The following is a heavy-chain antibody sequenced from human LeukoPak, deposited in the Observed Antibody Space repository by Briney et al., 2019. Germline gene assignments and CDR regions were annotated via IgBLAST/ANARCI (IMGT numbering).Heavy chain of an antibody. J-gene: IGHJ6*02. CDR1: GYTFTSYY. D-gene: IGHD2-21*01. V-gene: IGHV1-46*01. CDR2: IDPSDGYT. Sequence: ASVKVSCKASGYTFTSYYIHWVRQAPGQGLEWMGVIDPSDGYTSYPQKFQGRVTMTRNTSISTAYMELSSLRSEDTAVYYCARSLPRILVVIAAGYYYGMDVWGQGTTVTVSS. CDR3: ARSLPRILVVIAAGYYYGMDV.